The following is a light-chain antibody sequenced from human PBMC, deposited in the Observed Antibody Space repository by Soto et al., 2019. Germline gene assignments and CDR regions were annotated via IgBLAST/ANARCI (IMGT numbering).Light chain of an antibody. Sequence: EIVMTQSPATLSVSPGERATLSCRTSQSVSSNLAWYQQKPGQTPKLLIYVSYTRATGIPGRFSGSGSRTEFTLTISSLQPEDFAVYYCQEYNVWPLTFGGGTKVEFK. CDR1: QSVSSN. J-gene: IGKJ4*01. CDR3: QEYNVWPLT. CDR2: VSY. V-gene: IGKV3-15*01.